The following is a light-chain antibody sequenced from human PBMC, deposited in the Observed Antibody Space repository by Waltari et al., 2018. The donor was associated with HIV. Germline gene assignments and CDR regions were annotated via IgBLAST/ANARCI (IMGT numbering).Light chain of an antibody. Sequence: IVMTQAPPTLSVSHGQRATLSCRASQSVSSNLAWYQQKPGQAPRLLIYGASTRATGIPARFSGSGSGTEFTLTISSLQSEDFAVYYCQQYNNWPPYTFGQGTKLEIK. J-gene: IGKJ2*01. CDR1: QSVSSN. CDR2: GAS. V-gene: IGKV3-15*01. CDR3: QQYNNWPPYT.